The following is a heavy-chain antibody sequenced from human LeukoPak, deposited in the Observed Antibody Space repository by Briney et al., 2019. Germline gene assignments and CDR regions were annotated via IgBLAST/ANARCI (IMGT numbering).Heavy chain of an antibody. J-gene: IGHJ3*02. D-gene: IGHD1-26*01. CDR3: ARDRSGSYYNNDAFDI. Sequence: SETLSLTCTVSGGSISSYYWSWIRQPAGKGLEWIGRIYTSGSTNYNPSLKSRVTMSVDTSKNQFSLKLSSVTTTDTAVYYCARDRSGSYYNNDAFDIWGQGTMVTVSS. CDR2: IYTSGST. V-gene: IGHV4-4*07. CDR1: GGSISSYY.